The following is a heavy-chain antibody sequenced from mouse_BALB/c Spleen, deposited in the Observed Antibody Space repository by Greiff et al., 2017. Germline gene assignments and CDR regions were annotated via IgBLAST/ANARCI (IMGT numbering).Heavy chain of an antibody. D-gene: IGHD2-1*01. CDR2: IWAGGST. Sequence: VQLQQSGPGLVAPSQSLSITCTVSGFSLTSYGVHWVRQPPGKGLEWLGVIWAGGSTNYNSALMSRLSISKDNSKSQVFLKMNSLQTDDTAMYYCARVGNYGHYAMDYWGQGTSVTVSS. CDR1: GFSLTSYG. J-gene: IGHJ4*01. CDR3: ARVGNYGHYAMDY. V-gene: IGHV2-9*02.